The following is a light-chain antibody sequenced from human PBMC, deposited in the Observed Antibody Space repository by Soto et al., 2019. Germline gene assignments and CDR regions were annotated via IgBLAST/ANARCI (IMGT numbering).Light chain of an antibody. CDR3: QQYYSTPHT. V-gene: IGKV4-1*01. CDR2: WAS. CDR1: QSVLYSSNNKNY. Sequence: DIVMTQSPDSLAVSLGERATINCKSSQSVLYSSNNKNYLAWYQQKPGQPPKLLIYWASTRESGVPDRFSGSGSGTDFTLTISSLQADDVAFYYCQQYYSTPHTFGGGTKVEIK. J-gene: IGKJ4*01.